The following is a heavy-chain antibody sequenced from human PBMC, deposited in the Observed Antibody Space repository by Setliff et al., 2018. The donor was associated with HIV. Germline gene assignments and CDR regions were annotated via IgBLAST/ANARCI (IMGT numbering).Heavy chain of an antibody. CDR3: ARARGRAPLSYYFDS. CDR1: GYSISSGYY. CDR2: VSHSAGT. V-gene: IGHV4-38-2*02. Sequence: SETLSLTCTVTGYSISSGYYWTWVRQPPGRGLEWIGYVSHSAGTSYNPSLNSRVTMSVDPSRDQFSLKLSSVTAADTAVYYCARARGRAPLSYYFDSWGQGRLVTVSS. D-gene: IGHD2-2*01. J-gene: IGHJ4*02.